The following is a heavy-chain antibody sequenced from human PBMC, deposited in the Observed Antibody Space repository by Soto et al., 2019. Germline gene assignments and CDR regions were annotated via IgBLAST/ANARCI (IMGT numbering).Heavy chain of an antibody. D-gene: IGHD1-1*01. V-gene: IGHV1-69*01. J-gene: IGHJ6*02. CDR3: ARDRYVGAHTPRPPVNDYGMDV. CDR2: IIPIFGTA. Sequence: QVQLVQSGAEVKKPGSSVKVSCKASGGTFSSYAISWVRQAPGQGLEWMGGIIPIFGTANYAQKFQGRVTITADDATSTAYMELGSLRSEETAVYYCARDRYVGAHTPRPPVNDYGMDVWGQGTTVTVSS. CDR1: GGTFSSYA.